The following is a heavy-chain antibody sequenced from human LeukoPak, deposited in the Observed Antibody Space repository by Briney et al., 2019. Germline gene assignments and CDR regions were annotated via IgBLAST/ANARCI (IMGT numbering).Heavy chain of an antibody. CDR3: GTTTGGSYSGYYFDY. D-gene: IGHD2-15*01. CDR2: IIPIFGTA. J-gene: IGHJ4*02. Sequence: GASVKVSCKASGGTFSSYAISWVRQAPGQGLEWMGGIIPIFGTANYAQKFQGSVTITADESTSTAYMELSSLRSEDTAVYSCGTTTGGSYSGYYFDYWGQGTLVTVSS. CDR1: GGTFSSYA. V-gene: IGHV1-69*13.